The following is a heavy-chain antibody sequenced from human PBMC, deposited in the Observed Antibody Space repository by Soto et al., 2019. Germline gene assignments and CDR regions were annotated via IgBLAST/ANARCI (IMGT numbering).Heavy chain of an antibody. D-gene: IGHD3-10*01. CDR2: INPNSGGT. V-gene: IGHV1-2*04. CDR3: ARGITRVRSQIHYYYGMDV. CDR1: GYTFTGYY. J-gene: IGHJ6*02. Sequence: ASVKVSCKASGYTFTGYYMHWVRQAPGQGLEWMGWINPNSGGTNYAQKFQGWVTMTRDTSISTAYMELSRLRSDDTAVYYCARGITRVRSQIHYYYGMDVWGQGTTVTVSS.